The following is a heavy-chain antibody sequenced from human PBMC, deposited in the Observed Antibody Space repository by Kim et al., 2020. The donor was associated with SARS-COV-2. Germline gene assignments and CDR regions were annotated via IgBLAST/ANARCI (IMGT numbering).Heavy chain of an antibody. J-gene: IGHJ6*02. CDR2: INPSGGST. D-gene: IGHD6-6*01. Sequence: ASVKVSCKASGYTFTSYYMHWVRQAPGQGLEWMGIINPSGGSTSYAQKFQGRVTMTRDTSTSTVYMELSSLRSEDTAVYYCARAQGLLRSSSTNYGMDVWGQGTTVTVSS. CDR1: GYTFTSYY. CDR3: ARAQGLLRSSSTNYGMDV. V-gene: IGHV1-46*01.